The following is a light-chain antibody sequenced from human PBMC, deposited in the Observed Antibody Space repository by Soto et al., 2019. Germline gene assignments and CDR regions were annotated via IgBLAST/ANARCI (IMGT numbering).Light chain of an antibody. CDR2: AAS. CDR1: QTISSW. V-gene: IGKV1-5*01. Sequence: DIQMTPSPSTLSASVVDIVTITFLSIQTISSWLAWYQQKPGKAPKLLIYAASSLEAGVPSRFSGSGSGTEFTLTISSPQPDDFATYYCQQYNSYSRTCGQGTKVDIK. CDR3: QQYNSYSRT. J-gene: IGKJ1*01.